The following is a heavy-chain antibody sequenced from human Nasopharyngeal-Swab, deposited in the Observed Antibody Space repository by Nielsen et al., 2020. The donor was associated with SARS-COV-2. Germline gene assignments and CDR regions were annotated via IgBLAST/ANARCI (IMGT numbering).Heavy chain of an antibody. D-gene: IGHD3-10*01. J-gene: IGHJ4*02. CDR2: ISSSGSTI. CDR3: ARDRGGLLWFGELPTYFDY. Sequence: WIRQPPGKGLEWVSYISSSGSTIYYADSVKGRFTISRDNAKNSLYLQMNSLRAEGTAVYYCARDRGGLLWFGELPTYFDYWGQGTLVTVSS. V-gene: IGHV3-48*03.